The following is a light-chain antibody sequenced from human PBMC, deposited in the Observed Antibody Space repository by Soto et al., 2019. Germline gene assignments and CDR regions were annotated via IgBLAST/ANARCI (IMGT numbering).Light chain of an antibody. CDR1: SGYSSYI. V-gene: IGLV4-60*03. J-gene: IGLJ2*01. CDR3: ETWDSNTRV. CDR2: LEGSGGY. Sequence: QPVLTQSSSASASLGSSVKLTCTLNSGYSSYIIAWHQQQPGRAPRYLMRLEGSGGYNTGSGVPDRFSGSSSGADRYLTISNLQSEDEADYYCETWDSNTRVFGGGTKLTVL.